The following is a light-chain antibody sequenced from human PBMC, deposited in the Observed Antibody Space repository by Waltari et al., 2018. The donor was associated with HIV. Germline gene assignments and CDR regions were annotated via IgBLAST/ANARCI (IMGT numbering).Light chain of an antibody. CDR2: SAS. CDR3: LQGRSFPRT. Sequence: AIQLTQSPSSLSAYVGDRVTITCRASQDITNDLSWYQQKPGKAPKALISSASTLQSGVPSRFSGSGSGTIFTLTISSLQSEDAASYYCLQGRSFPRTFGQGTNVEIK. V-gene: IGKV1-6*01. CDR1: QDITND. J-gene: IGKJ1*01.